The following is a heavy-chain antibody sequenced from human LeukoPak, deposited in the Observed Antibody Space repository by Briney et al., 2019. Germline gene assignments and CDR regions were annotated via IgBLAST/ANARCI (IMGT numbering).Heavy chain of an antibody. Sequence: GGSLRLSCAASGFTFSSNAMSWVRQAPGKGLEWVSSISGSGGSTNYADSVKGRFTISRDNSKNTLYLQMNSLRAEDTAVYYCAKGGGYEAQYYYYYLDVWGKGTTVTISS. V-gene: IGHV3-23*01. CDR1: GFTFSSNA. D-gene: IGHD5-12*01. J-gene: IGHJ6*03. CDR3: AKGGGYEAQYYYYYLDV. CDR2: ISGSGGST.